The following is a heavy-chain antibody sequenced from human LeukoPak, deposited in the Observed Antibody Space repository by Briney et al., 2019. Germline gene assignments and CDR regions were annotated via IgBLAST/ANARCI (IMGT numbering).Heavy chain of an antibody. CDR2: INHSGST. CDR3: ARGQSDFWSGYYTHLGDY. D-gene: IGHD3-3*01. CDR1: GGSFSGYY. V-gene: IGHV4-34*01. J-gene: IGHJ4*02. Sequence: SETLSLTCAVYGGSFSGYYWSWIRQPPGKGLEWIGEINHSGSTNYNPSLKSRVTISVDTSKNQFSLKLSSVTAADTAVYYCARGQSDFWSGYYTHLGDYWGQGTLVTVSS.